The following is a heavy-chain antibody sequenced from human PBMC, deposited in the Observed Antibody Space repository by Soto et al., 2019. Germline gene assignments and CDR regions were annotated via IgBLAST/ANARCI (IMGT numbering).Heavy chain of an antibody. CDR1: GLTISGKKY. CDR2: LYDVDGS. J-gene: IGHJ3*01. D-gene: IGHD1-1*01. CDR3: ATWHEREHAFDV. V-gene: IGHV3-53*01. Sequence: DVQLVESGGGLIQPGESLRLSCTAFGLTISGKKYVAWVRQAPGKGLEWVSALYDVDGSFYADSVTGRFTTSSDSSKTTVYLQMNDLRPDDTAVYYCATWHEREHAFDVWGHGTTVTISS.